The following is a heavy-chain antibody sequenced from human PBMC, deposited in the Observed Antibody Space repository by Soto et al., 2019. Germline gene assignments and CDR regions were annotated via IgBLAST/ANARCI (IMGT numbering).Heavy chain of an antibody. CDR3: AKGGAIVAAGTRVYLYNAMDV. J-gene: IGHJ6*02. D-gene: IGHD1-26*01. Sequence: QVQLVQSGTEVKRPGDSVKVSCKASGYTFTGYYVHWVRQAPGQGLEWMGWINPNSGDTYLAQRFQGRVTMNRDTAIGTAYKELRSLTSHDTAEYYCAKGGAIVAAGTRVYLYNAMDVWGQGTTVTVSS. V-gene: IGHV1-2*02. CDR1: GYTFTGYY. CDR2: INPNSGDT.